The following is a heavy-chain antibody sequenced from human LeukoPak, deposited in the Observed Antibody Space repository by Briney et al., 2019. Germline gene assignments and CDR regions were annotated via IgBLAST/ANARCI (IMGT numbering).Heavy chain of an antibody. CDR3: ARRDYGDYLIDY. Sequence: ASVKVSCKASGYTFTSYYMHWVRQAPGQGLEWMGIINPSGGSTSYAQKFQGRVTMTRDTSTSTVYMDLSSLRSEDTSVYYCARRDYGDYLIDYWGQGTLVTVSS. D-gene: IGHD4-17*01. V-gene: IGHV1-46*01. CDR2: INPSGGST. CDR1: GYTFTSYY. J-gene: IGHJ4*02.